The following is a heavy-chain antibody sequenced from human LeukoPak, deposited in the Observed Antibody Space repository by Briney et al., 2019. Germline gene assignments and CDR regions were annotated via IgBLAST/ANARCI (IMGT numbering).Heavy chain of an antibody. CDR1: GGSFSGYY. D-gene: IGHD3-10*01. V-gene: IGHV4-34*01. CDR2: INHSGST. J-gene: IGHJ5*02. CDR3: ARENSPGIWASGDWFDP. Sequence: SETLSLTCAVYGGSFSGYYWSWIRQPPGKGLEWIGEINHSGSTNYNPSLKSRVTISVDTSKNQFSLKLSSVTVADTAVYYCARENSPGIWASGDWFDPWGQGTLVTVSS.